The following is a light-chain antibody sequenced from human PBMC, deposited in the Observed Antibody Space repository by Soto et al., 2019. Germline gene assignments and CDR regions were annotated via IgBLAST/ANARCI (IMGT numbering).Light chain of an antibody. J-gene: IGLJ1*01. CDR2: SDD. Sequence: QSVLTQPPSASGTPGQKVTISCSGSSSNIGSNAVNWYQQVPGTAPKLLIYSDDQRPSGVPDRFSGSKSGTSASLAISGLQSEDEADYICAAWNDNRNGPRYVFGTGTKVTVL. V-gene: IGLV1-44*01. CDR1: SSNIGSNA. CDR3: AAWNDNRNGPRYV.